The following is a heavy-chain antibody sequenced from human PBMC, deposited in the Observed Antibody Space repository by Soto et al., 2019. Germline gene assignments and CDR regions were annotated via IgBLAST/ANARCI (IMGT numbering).Heavy chain of an antibody. V-gene: IGHV1-69*13. CDR3: ARDRLAAGPRVWFDP. D-gene: IGHD6-13*01. CDR2: IIPIFGTA. Sequence: GASVKVSCKASGGTFSSYAISWVRQAPGQGLEWMGGIIPIFGTANYAQKFQGRVTITADESTSTAYMELSSLRSEDTAVYYCARDRLAAGPRVWFDPWGQGTLVTVSS. CDR1: GGTFSSYA. J-gene: IGHJ5*02.